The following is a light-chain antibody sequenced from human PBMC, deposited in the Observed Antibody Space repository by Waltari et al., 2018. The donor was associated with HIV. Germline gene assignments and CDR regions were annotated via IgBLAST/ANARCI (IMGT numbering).Light chain of an antibody. CDR2: KND. J-gene: IGLJ2*01. V-gene: IGLV1-47*01. Sequence: QSVLPQTPSASGTPGKRVTISCSGRTSEIGNNYVCWFQQFPGTPPKVLIYKNDQRPSGVSDRFSASKSGTSASLAISGLRTEDESDFYCAAWDDIRSGWIFGGGTKLTVL. CDR3: AAWDDIRSGWI. CDR1: TSEIGNNY.